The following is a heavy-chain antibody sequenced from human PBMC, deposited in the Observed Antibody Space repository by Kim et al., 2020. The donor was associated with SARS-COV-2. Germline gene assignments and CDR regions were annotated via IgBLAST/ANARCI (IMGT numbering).Heavy chain of an antibody. V-gene: IGHV2-5*02. CDR2: IYWDDDK. CDR3: AHSGLGSTGDHVLVEY. D-gene: IGHD2-8*02. Sequence: SGPTLVNPTQTLTLTCTFSGFSLSTSGVGVGWIRQPPGKALEWLALIYWDDDKRYSPSLKSRLTITKDTSKNQVVLTMTKMDPVDTATYFCAHSGLGSTGDHVLVEYWGQGTLVTVSS. J-gene: IGHJ4*02. CDR1: GFSLSTSGVG.